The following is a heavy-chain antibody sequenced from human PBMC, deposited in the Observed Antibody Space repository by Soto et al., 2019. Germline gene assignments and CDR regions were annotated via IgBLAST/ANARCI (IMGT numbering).Heavy chain of an antibody. V-gene: IGHV1-69*13. CDR3: ARREGDFWSGYYYYYYGMDV. J-gene: IGHJ6*02. CDR2: IIPIFGTA. Sequence: ASVKVSCKASGGTFSSYAISWVRQAPGQGLEWMGGIIPIFGTANYAQKFHGRVTITADESTSTAYMELSSLRSEDTAVYYCARREGDFWSGYYYYYYGMDVWGQGTTVTVSS. CDR1: GGTFSSYA. D-gene: IGHD3-3*01.